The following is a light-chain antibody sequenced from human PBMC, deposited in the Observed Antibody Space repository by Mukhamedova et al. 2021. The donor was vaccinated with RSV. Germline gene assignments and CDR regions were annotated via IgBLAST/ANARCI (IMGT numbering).Light chain of an antibody. CDR2: GAS. CDR3: HQPEVT. Sequence: QAPRLLIYGASTRATGIPARFSGSGSGTEFTLTINSLEAEDAATYYCHQPEVTFGGGTKV. J-gene: IGKJ4*01. V-gene: IGKV3-15*01.